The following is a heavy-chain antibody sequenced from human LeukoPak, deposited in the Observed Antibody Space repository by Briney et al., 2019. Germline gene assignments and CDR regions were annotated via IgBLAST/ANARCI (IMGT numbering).Heavy chain of an antibody. CDR2: ISSSSSYI. Sequence: GGSLRLSCAASGFTFSSYSMNWVRQAPGKGLEWVSSISSSSSYIYYADSVKGRFTISRDNAKNSLYLQMNSLRAEDTAVYYCAREARGYSGYDSDYWGQGTLVTVSS. D-gene: IGHD5-12*01. J-gene: IGHJ4*02. CDR3: AREARGYSGYDSDY. V-gene: IGHV3-21*01. CDR1: GFTFSSYS.